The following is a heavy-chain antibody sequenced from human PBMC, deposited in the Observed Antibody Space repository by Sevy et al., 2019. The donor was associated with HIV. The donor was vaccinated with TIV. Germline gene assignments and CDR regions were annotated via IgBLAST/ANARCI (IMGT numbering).Heavy chain of an antibody. J-gene: IGHJ4*02. CDR1: GGSISSGGYY. D-gene: IGHD3-22*01. CDR2: IYYSGST. Sequence: SETLSHTCTVSGGSISSGGYYWSWIRQHPGKGLEWIGYIYYSGSTYYNPSLKSRVTISVDTSKNQFSLKLSSVTAADTAVYYCARYYYDSSGYYYFDYWGQRTLVTVSS. CDR3: ARYYYDSSGYYYFDY. V-gene: IGHV4-31*03.